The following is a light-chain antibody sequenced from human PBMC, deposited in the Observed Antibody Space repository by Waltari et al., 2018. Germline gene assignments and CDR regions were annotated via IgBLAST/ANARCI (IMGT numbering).Light chain of an antibody. CDR3: MQALQTRT. V-gene: IGKV2-28*01. J-gene: IGKJ1*01. CDR2: LGS. Sequence: IVMPQSPLSLPVTPGQPASISCRSSQSLLHRKGFNYLEWYLQKPGQSPQLLIYLGSNRASGVPDRFSGSGSGTDFTLKISRVEAEDVGVYYCMQALQTRTFGQGTKVEIK. CDR1: QSLLHRKGFNY.